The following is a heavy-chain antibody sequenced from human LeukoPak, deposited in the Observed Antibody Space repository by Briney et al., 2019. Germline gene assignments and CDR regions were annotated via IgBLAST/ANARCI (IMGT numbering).Heavy chain of an antibody. CDR3: ARHRARYHDSSGITGDAFDI. CDR2: IYYSGST. CDR1: GGSISSYY. V-gene: IGHV4-59*08. D-gene: IGHD3-22*01. J-gene: IGHJ3*02. Sequence: SETLSLTCTVSGGSISSYYWSWIRQPPGKGLEWIGYIYYSGSTNYNPSLKSRVTISVGTSKNQFSLKLSSVTAADTAVYYCARHRARYHDSSGITGDAFDIWGQGTMVTVSS.